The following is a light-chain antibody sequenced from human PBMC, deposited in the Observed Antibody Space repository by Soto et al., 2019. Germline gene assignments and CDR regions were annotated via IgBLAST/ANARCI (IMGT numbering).Light chain of an antibody. CDR3: SSNTRSSLYV. CDR1: SSDVGGYNY. V-gene: IGLV2-14*01. J-gene: IGLJ1*01. CDR2: EVS. Sequence: QSALTQPASVSGSPGQWITISCTGTSSDVGGYNYVSWHQQHPGKAPKLMIFEVSYRPSGVSDRFSGSKSGNTASLTISGLQADDEADYYCSSNTRSSLYVFGTGTKLTVL.